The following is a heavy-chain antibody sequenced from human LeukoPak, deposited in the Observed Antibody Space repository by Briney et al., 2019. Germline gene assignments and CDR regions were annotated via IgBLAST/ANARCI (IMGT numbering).Heavy chain of an antibody. J-gene: IGHJ4*02. Sequence: SETLSLTCAVYGGSFSGYYWSWIRQPPGKGLEWIGEINHSGSTNYNPSLKSRVTISVDTSKNQFSLKLSSVTAADTAVYYCARDSSGWYQESNTYYFDYWGQGTLVTVSS. D-gene: IGHD6-19*01. CDR2: INHSGST. CDR3: ARDSSGWYQESNTYYFDY. V-gene: IGHV4-34*01. CDR1: GGSFSGYY.